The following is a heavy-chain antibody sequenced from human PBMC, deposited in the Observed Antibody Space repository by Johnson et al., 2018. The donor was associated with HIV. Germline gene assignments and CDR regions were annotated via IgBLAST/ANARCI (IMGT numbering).Heavy chain of an antibody. CDR3: ASALCTWGAFDI. CDR2: ISYDGSNK. Sequence: QVQLVESGGGVVQPGRSLRLSCAASGFTFSRYAMHWVRQAPGKGLEWVAVISYDGSNKYYADSVKGRFTISRDNSKNTLYLQMNSLRAEDTAVYYCASALCTWGAFDIWGQGTMVTVS. D-gene: IGHD2-8*01. J-gene: IGHJ3*02. V-gene: IGHV3-30*04. CDR1: GFTFSRYA.